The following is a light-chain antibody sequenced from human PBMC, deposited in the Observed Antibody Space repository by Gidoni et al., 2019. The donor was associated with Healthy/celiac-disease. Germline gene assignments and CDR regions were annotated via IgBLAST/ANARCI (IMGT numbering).Light chain of an antibody. J-gene: IGKJ2*01. CDR1: QIVSSSY. CDR2: GAS. Sequence: IVLTQSPRTLSLSPGERATLSCRASQIVSSSYLAWYQQKPGQAPRLLIYGASSRATGIPDRFSGSGSGTDFTLTISRLEPEDFAVYYCQPYGSSPVYTFGQETKLEI. CDR3: QPYGSSPVYT. V-gene: IGKV3-20*01.